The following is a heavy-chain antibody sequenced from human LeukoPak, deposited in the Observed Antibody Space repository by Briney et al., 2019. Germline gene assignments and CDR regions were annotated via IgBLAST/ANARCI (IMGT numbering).Heavy chain of an antibody. CDR1: GFTFSSYA. J-gene: IGHJ4*02. CDR3: AKDPNPFYDFWSGYK. V-gene: IGHV3-23*01. D-gene: IGHD3-3*01. CDR2: IGGRDDRT. Sequence: GGSLRLSCAASGFTFSSYAMSWVRQAPGKGLERVSIIGGRDDRTYYADSVKGRFTISRDNSKNILYLQMNSLRAEDTAVYYCAKDPNPFYDFWSGYKWGQGTLVTVSS.